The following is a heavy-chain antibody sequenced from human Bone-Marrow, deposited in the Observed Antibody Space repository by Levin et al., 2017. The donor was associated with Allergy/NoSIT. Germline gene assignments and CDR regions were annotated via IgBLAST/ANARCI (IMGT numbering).Heavy chain of an antibody. J-gene: IGHJ6*02. CDR2: VDTDGSRT. Sequence: GGSLRLSCAASGFTFSSYLMHWVRQAPGKGLVWVSRVDTDGSRTDYAGSVKGRFTISRDNAKNTLFLQMNSLRAEDTAVYYCGRAAPAARNALDVWGQGTTVIVSS. CDR3: GRAAPAARNALDV. D-gene: IGHD6-25*01. CDR1: GFTFSSYL. V-gene: IGHV3-74*01.